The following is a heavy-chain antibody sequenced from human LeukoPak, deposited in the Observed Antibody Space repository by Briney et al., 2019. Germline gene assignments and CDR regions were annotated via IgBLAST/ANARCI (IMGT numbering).Heavy chain of an antibody. D-gene: IGHD2-2*01. Sequence: GRSLRLSCAASGFTFSSYAMHWVRQAPRKGLERVAVISYDGSNKYYADSVKGRFTISRDNSKNTLYLQMNSLRADDTAVYYCARDRYCTSTSCYNWFDPWGQGTLVTVSS. V-gene: IGHV3-30-3*01. CDR3: ARDRYCTSTSCYNWFDP. J-gene: IGHJ5*02. CDR2: ISYDGSNK. CDR1: GFTFSSYA.